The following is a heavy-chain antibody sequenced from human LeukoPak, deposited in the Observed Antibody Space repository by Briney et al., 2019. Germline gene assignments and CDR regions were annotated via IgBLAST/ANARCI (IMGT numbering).Heavy chain of an antibody. Sequence: GGSLILSSAASGFTFSSYCMSWVRPARGKGREGGSAISGRGGSTYYAGSVKGRFTICRSNSKNTLYLQMNSLRPEDTAVYYCAKAGSYSNYGYFDYWGQGTLVTVSS. V-gene: IGHV3-23*01. CDR1: GFTFSSYC. J-gene: IGHJ4*02. D-gene: IGHD4-11*01. CDR3: AKAGSYSNYGYFDY. CDR2: ISGRGGST.